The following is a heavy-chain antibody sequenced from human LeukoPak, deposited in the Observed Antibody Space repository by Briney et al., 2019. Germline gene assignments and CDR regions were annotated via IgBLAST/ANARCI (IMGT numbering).Heavy chain of an antibody. CDR1: GGSISSSNW. Sequence: PSETLSLTCAVSGGSISSSNWWSWVRQPPGKGLEWIGYIYYSGSTNYNPSLKSRVTISVDTSKNQFSLNLGSVTAADTAVYYCARGIIAARQMGNYYYMDVWGKGTTVTVSS. J-gene: IGHJ6*03. CDR2: IYYSGST. CDR3: ARGIIAARQMGNYYYMDV. V-gene: IGHV4-4*02. D-gene: IGHD6-6*01.